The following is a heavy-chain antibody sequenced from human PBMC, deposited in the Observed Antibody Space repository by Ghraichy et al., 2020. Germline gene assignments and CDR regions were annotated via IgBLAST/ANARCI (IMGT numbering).Heavy chain of an antibody. Sequence: ASVKVSCKASGYTFTSYAMLWVRQAPGQRLEWMGWINTGNGNTKYSQKFQGRVTITRDTSASTAYMELSSLRSEDTAVYYCARVKTYYYGSGSYVFDYWGQGTLVTVSS. CDR2: INTGNGNT. D-gene: IGHD3-10*01. J-gene: IGHJ4*02. CDR3: ARVKTYYYGSGSYVFDY. V-gene: IGHV1-3*04. CDR1: GYTFTSYA.